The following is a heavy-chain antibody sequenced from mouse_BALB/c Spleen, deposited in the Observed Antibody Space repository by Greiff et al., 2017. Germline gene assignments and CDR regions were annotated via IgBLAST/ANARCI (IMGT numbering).Heavy chain of an antibody. D-gene: IGHD1-1*01. J-gene: IGHJ3*01. Sequence: QVQLQQSGPGLVQPSQSLSITCTVSGFSLTSYGVHWVRQSPGKGLEWLGVIWTGGGTNYNSAFMSRLSISKDNSKSQVFLKMNSLQTDDTAIYYCVRDGDYGSSAWFAYWGQGTLVTVSA. CDR1: GFSLTSYG. CDR3: VRDGDYGSSAWFAY. CDR2: IWTGGGT. V-gene: IGHV2-2*01.